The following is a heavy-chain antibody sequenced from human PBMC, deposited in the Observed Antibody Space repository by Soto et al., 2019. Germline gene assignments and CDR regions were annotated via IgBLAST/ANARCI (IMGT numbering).Heavy chain of an antibody. CDR1: GYTFTSYG. Sequence: QVQLVQSGPEVKKPGASVKVSCKASGYTFTSYGVSWVRLAPGQGLEWMGWISGYNGQTNYAQKFRGRVTFTADTSTNTAYMEWWSLTSDDTAMYYCARDQRKELWVEGLNAMDVWGQGTTVTVSS. CDR3: ARDQRKELWVEGLNAMDV. J-gene: IGHJ6*01. D-gene: IGHD3-16*01. CDR2: ISGYNGQT. V-gene: IGHV1-18*01.